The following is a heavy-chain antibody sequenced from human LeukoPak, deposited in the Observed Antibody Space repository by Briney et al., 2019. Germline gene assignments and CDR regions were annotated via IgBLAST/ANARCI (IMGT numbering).Heavy chain of an antibody. CDR1: GFSFSNYA. CDR3: AKVAPWGAVTTTDGFDY. CDR2: ISDSGAAT. Sequence: GGSLRLSCAASGFSFSNYAMSWVRQAPGKGLEWVSSISDSGAATYYADSVKGRFTISRDNSKNTLYLQLNSLGAEDTAVYYCAKVAPWGAVTTTDGFDYWGQGTLVTVSS. J-gene: IGHJ4*02. D-gene: IGHD4-17*01. V-gene: IGHV3-23*01.